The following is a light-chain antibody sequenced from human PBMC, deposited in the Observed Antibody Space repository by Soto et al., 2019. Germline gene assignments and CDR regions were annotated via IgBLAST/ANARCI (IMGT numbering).Light chain of an antibody. CDR1: QTVGSSY. CDR3: QHYASSWWM. Sequence: EIVMTQSPATLSASPGERATLSCRASQTVGSSYIAWYQQKPGQTPRLLIYGASSRATGVPDRFSGSGSGTDFTLTISRLEAEDFAVYYCQHYASSWWMFGQGTKVDIK. V-gene: IGKV3-20*01. J-gene: IGKJ1*01. CDR2: GAS.